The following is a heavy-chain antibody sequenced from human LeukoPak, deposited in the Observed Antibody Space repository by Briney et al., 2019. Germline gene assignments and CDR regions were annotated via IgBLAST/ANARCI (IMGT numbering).Heavy chain of an antibody. CDR3: ARITDLSVATDY. CDR2: IWHTGST. V-gene: IGHV4-38-2*01. Sequence: SETLSLTCSVSGGFNTHYYWSWIRQPPGKGLEWIGSIWHTGSTYYNPSLKSRVTISVDTSKNQFSLKLTSVTAADTAVYYCARITDLSVATDYWGQGTLVTVSS. CDR1: GGFNTHYY. J-gene: IGHJ4*02. D-gene: IGHD6-19*01.